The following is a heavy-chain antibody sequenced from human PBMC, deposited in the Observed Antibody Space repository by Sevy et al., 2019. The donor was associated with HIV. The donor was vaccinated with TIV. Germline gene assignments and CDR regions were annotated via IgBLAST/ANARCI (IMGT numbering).Heavy chain of an antibody. CDR1: GFTFSTYA. V-gene: IGHV3-23*01. J-gene: IGHJ4*02. CDR3: AKDRVSGTYYTGDFDY. CDR2: ISYSGGST. Sequence: GGCLRLSCAASGFTFSTYAMTWVRQAPGKGLEWVSVISYSGGSTYYADSVRGQFTISRDNSKNTLYLQMNSLRVEDTAVYYCAKDRVSGTYYTGDFDYWGQGTLVTVSS. D-gene: IGHD3-10*01.